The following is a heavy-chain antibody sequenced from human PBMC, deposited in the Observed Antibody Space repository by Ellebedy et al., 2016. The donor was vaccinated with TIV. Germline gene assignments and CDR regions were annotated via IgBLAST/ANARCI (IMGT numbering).Heavy chain of an antibody. CDR2: IYPGDSDT. V-gene: IGHV5-51*01. Sequence: GESLKISCKGSGYSFTSYWIGWVRQMPGKGLEWMGIIYPGDSDTRYSPSFQGQVTISADKSISTAYLQWSSLKASDTAMYYCARQQARYYYYYGMDVWGQGTTVTVSS. CDR1: GYSFTSYW. J-gene: IGHJ6*02. CDR3: ARQQARYYYYYGMDV.